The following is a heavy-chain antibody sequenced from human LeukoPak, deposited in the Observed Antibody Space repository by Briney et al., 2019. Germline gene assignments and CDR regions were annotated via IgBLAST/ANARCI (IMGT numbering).Heavy chain of an antibody. D-gene: IGHD3-16*01. CDR2: LRGDGET. V-gene: IGHV3-23*01. CDR1: GFTFNNYA. CDR3: AKASWVSSADAVL. Sequence: GGSLRLSCAASGFTFNNYAMNWVRQTPAGGLEWVSSLRGDGETFYTDSVKGRFTLSRDHSKNTVYLQLSNLRVEDTAVYYCAKASWVSSADAVLWGQGTLVAVS. J-gene: IGHJ4*02.